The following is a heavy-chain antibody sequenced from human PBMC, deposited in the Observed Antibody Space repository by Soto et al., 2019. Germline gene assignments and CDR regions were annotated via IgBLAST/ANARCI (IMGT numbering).Heavy chain of an antibody. CDR2: IYYSGST. J-gene: IGHJ5*02. Sequence: QVQLQESGPGLVKPSETLSLTCTVSGGSISSYYWSWIRQPPGKGLEWIGYIYYSGSTNYNPSLKSRVTISVDTSKNQFSLKLSSVTAADTAVYYCARFVRINYYGSGSYYTIPNWFDPWGQGTLVTVSS. D-gene: IGHD3-10*01. V-gene: IGHV4-59*01. CDR3: ARFVRINYYGSGSYYTIPNWFDP. CDR1: GGSISSYY.